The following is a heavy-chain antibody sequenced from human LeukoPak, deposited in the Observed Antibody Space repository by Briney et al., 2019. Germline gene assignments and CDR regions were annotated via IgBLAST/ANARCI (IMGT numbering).Heavy chain of an antibody. J-gene: IGHJ4*02. CDR1: GYTFTSYG. V-gene: IGHV1-18*01. CDR3: ARVHSYCSTTSCLDY. D-gene: IGHD2-2*01. CDR2: ISAYNGNS. Sequence: ASVKVSCKASGYTFTSYGITWVRQAPGQGLEWMGWISAYNGNSNYAQKFQGRVTMTTDTSTSTGYMELRSLRSDDTAVYYCARVHSYCSTTSCLDYWGQGTLVTVSS.